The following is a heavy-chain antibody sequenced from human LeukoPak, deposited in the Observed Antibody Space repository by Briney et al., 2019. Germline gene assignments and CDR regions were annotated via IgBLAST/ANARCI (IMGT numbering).Heavy chain of an antibody. CDR2: ISVYNGDT. J-gene: IGHJ6*02. V-gene: IGHV1-18*04. CDR1: GYTFSDYF. CDR3: ARDGSGSYVYYYYGMDV. Sequence: ASVKVSCKASGYTFSDYFVHWVRQAPGQGLEWMGWISVYNGDTNFAQKFQGRVTMTTDTSTSTAYLELSSLRSDDTAMYYCARDGSGSYVYYYYGMDVWGQGTTVTVSS. D-gene: IGHD3-10*01.